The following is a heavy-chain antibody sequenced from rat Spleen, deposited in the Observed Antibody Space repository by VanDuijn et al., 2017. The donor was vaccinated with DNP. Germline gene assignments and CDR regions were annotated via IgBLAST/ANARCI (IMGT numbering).Heavy chain of an antibody. CDR1: GFTFSNYD. CDR2: ISTGGGNT. J-gene: IGHJ2*01. D-gene: IGHD1-11*01. CDR3: TTEGVFDY. V-gene: IGHV5S23*01. Sequence: EVQLVESGGSLVQPGRSLKLSCAASGFTFSNYDMAWVRQAPTKGLEWVASISTGGGNTYYPDSVKGRFTISRENAKNTLYLQMDSLRSEDTATYYCTTEGVFDYWGQGVTVTVSS.